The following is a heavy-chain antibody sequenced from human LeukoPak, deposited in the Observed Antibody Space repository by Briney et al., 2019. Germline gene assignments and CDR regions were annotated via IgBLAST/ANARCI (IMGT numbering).Heavy chain of an antibody. CDR2: IYGSGDT. CDR3: TRLLPSSHHFFDS. J-gene: IGHJ4*02. D-gene: IGHD6-6*01. Sequence: GGSLRLSCGASGFTFSNAWMGWVRQAPGKGLEWVSVIYGSGDTYYAGSVSGRFTNSRDNSENALYLQMDSLRAEDRAVYYCTRLLPSSHHFFDSWGQGTLVTVSS. V-gene: IGHV3-53*01. CDR1: GFTFSNAW.